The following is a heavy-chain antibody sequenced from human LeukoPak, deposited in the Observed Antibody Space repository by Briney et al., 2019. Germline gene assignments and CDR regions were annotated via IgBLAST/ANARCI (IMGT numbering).Heavy chain of an antibody. J-gene: IGHJ4*02. CDR1: GFTFSGSA. Sequence: GGSLRLSCAASGFTFSGSAMHWVRQASGKGLEWVGRIRSKANSYATAYAASVKGRFTISRDDSKNTAYLQVNSLRAEDTAVYYCASPGSPFWSGYYIGYWGQGTLVTVSS. CDR3: ASPGSPFWSGYYIGY. D-gene: IGHD3-3*01. V-gene: IGHV3-73*01. CDR2: IRSKANSYAT.